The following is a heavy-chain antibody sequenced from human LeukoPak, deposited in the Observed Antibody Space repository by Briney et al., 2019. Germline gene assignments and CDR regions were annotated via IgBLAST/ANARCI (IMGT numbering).Heavy chain of an antibody. V-gene: IGHV1-2*02. CDR3: ARVAGGDWYYFDF. Sequence: AAVQDTCKASGYTFTAYYMHAVRQAPGQGLEWMGWINLNSGGTNSAQKFQGRVTMTRDTSISAAYMELSRLGSDDTAVYYCARVAGGDWYYFDFWGQGTLVTVSS. J-gene: IGHJ4*02. CDR2: INLNSGGT. CDR1: GYTFTAYY. D-gene: IGHD2-21*02.